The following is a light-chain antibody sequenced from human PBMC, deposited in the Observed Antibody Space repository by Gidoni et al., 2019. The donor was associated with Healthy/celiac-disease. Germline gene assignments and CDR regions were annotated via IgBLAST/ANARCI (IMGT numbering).Light chain of an antibody. CDR1: QSVNSY. CDR2: DAS. J-gene: IGKJ4*01. CDR3: QQRSNWPLT. V-gene: IGKV3-11*01. Sequence: IVLTQSPVTLSLSPGERATLSCRASQSVNSYLAWYQQKPGQAPRLLIYDASNRATGIPARFSGSGSETDFALTISSLESEDVAVYYCQQRSNWPLTFGGGTKVEIK.